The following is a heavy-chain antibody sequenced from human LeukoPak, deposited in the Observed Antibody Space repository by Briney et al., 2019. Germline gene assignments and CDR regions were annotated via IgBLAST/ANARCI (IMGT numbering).Heavy chain of an antibody. Sequence: GGSLRLSCAASGXTFSDHYVDWVRQAPGQGLEWVGRTVNKANSYTTGYAASVKGRFIISRDDSKNLVYLLMNSLKTEDTAVYYCARGGNWFDYWGQGTLVTVSS. CDR2: TVNKANSYTT. CDR1: GXTFSDHY. V-gene: IGHV3-72*01. D-gene: IGHD1-1*01. J-gene: IGHJ4*02. CDR3: ARGGNWFDY.